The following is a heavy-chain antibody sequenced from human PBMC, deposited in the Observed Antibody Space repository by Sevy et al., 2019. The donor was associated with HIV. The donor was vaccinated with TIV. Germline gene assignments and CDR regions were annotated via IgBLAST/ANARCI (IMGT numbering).Heavy chain of an antibody. CDR3: AREGYITMVRGVIITGAFDI. J-gene: IGHJ3*02. CDR1: GGSISSYY. CDR2: IYYSGST. V-gene: IGHV4-59*01. D-gene: IGHD3-10*01. Sequence: SETLSLTCTVSGGSISSYYWCWIRQPPGKGLEWIGYIYYSGSTNYNPSLKSRVTISVDTSKNQFSLKLSSVTAADTAVYYCAREGYITMVRGVIITGAFDIWGQGTMVTVSS.